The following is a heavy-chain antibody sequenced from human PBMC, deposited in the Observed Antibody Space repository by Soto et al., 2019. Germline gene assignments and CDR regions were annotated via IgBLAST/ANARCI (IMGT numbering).Heavy chain of an antibody. J-gene: IGHJ4*02. Sequence: PSETLSLTGTVSVGSVSSYYWSWIRQPPGKGLEWIGYIYYSGITNYNPSLKIRVTISVDTSKNQFSLKLSSVTAADTAVYYCARVHLTTLDYWGQGTLVTVSS. D-gene: IGHD4-17*01. CDR1: VGSVSSYY. CDR3: ARVHLTTLDY. V-gene: IGHV4-59*02. CDR2: IYYSGIT.